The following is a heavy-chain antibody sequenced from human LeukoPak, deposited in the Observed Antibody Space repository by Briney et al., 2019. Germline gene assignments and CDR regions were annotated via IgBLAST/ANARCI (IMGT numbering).Heavy chain of an antibody. CDR1: GGSFSGYY. D-gene: IGHD3-3*01. Sequence: SETLSLTCAVYGGSFSGYYWSWIRQPPGKGLEWIGEINHSGSTNYSPSLKSRVTISVDTSKNQFSLKLSSVTAADTAVYYCARAPHYDFWSGYYKRGHTRFDPWGQGTLVTVSS. V-gene: IGHV4-34*01. J-gene: IGHJ5*02. CDR2: INHSGST. CDR3: ARAPHYDFWSGYYKRGHTRFDP.